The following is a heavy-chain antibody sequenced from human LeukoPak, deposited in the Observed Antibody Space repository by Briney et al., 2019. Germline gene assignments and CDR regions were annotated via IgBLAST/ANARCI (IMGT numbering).Heavy chain of an antibody. CDR1: GGSISSYY. V-gene: IGHV4-4*09. CDR2: IHTSGST. J-gene: IGHJ5*02. D-gene: IGHD6-6*01. Sequence: SETLSLTCTVSGGSISSYYWSWIRQPPGKGLERTGYIHTSGSTNYNPSPKSRVTISVDTSKNQFSLKLSSVTAADTAVYYCARRRGIAARPGWFDPWGQGTLVTVSS. CDR3: ARRRGIAARPGWFDP.